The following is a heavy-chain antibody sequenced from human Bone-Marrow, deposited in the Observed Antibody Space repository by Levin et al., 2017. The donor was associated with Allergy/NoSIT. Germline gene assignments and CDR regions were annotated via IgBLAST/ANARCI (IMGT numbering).Heavy chain of an antibody. CDR1: GFTFSSYG. J-gene: IGHJ4*02. CDR2: ISYDGSNK. D-gene: IGHD6-6*01. Sequence: GGSLRLSCAASGFTFSSYGMHWVRQAPGKGLEWVAVISYDGSNKYYADSVKGRFTISRDNSKNTLYLQMNSLRAEDTAVYYCAKEGRGSSHLDYWGQGTLVTVSS. V-gene: IGHV3-30*18. CDR3: AKEGRGSSHLDY.